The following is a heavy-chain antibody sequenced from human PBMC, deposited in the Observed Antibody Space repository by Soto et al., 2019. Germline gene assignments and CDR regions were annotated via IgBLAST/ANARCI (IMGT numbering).Heavy chain of an antibody. J-gene: IGHJ6*03. D-gene: IGHD3-3*01. CDR3: ARVIFGVVNYYYYYMDV. V-gene: IGHV3-48*01. CDR1: GCTSSSYS. Sequence: GGCLRLSGAAAGCTSSSYSRNWVRQAPGKGLEWVSYISSSSSTIYYADSVKGRFTISRDNAKNSLYLQMNSLRAEDTAVYYCARVIFGVVNYYYYYMDVWGKGTTVTVSS. CDR2: ISSSSSTI.